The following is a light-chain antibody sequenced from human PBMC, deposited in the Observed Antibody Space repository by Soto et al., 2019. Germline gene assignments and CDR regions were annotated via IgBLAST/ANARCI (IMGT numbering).Light chain of an antibody. CDR3: LQHNLYPRT. CDR1: QGIKNA. CDR2: ATS. V-gene: IGKV1-17*01. J-gene: IGKJ1*01. Sequence: DIQMTQSPSSLSASVGDRVTITCRASQGIKNALGWYQQKPGKAPTRLIFATSTLQSGVPARFSGSGYGTEFTLTISSLQPEDFATYFCLQHNLYPRTFGQGTRVEIK.